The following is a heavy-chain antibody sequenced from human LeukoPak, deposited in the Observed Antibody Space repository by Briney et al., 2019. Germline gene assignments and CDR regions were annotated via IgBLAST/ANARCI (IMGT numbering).Heavy chain of an antibody. J-gene: IGHJ6*02. CDR3: AREAAVMVRGVHGFYGMDV. CDR2: ISGSGGST. V-gene: IGHV3-23*01. Sequence: PGGSLRLSCAASGFTFSSYAMHWVRQAPGKGLEWVSSISGSGGSTWYADSVKGRFTISRDNSKNTLYLQMNSLRAEDTAVYYCAREAAVMVRGVHGFYGMDVWGQGTTVTVSS. CDR1: GFTFSSYA. D-gene: IGHD3-10*01.